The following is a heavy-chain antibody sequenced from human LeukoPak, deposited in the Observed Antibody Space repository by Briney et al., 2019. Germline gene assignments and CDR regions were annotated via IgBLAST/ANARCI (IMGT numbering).Heavy chain of an antibody. CDR2: ISYDGRNE. J-gene: IGHJ4*02. CDR1: GFSFSFYG. CDR3: AKVANYYYGSGSYYFFEH. V-gene: IGHV3-30*18. Sequence: GGSLRLSCAASGFSFSFYGMHWVRQAPGKGLEWVALISYDGRNEHYIESVKGRFTISRDNSRDTLYPQMNSLRIEDTAVYYCAKVANYYYGSGSYYFFEHWGQGTPATASS. D-gene: IGHD3-10*01.